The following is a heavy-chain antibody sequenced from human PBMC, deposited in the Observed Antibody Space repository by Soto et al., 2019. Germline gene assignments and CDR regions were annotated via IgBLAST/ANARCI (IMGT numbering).Heavy chain of an antibody. V-gene: IGHV3-23*01. Sequence: EVQLLESGGGVVQRGGSLRLSCAASGFTVNRHAMSWVRQAPGKGLEWVASISGSGDGTYYGDSVKGRFTISRDSSSSTLYLQMNNLRGEDTAVYFCTKSRRGILMVYGFGGMDVWGQGTTVTVSS. CDR2: ISGSGDGT. D-gene: IGHD2-8*01. J-gene: IGHJ6*02. CDR3: TKSRRGILMVYGFGGMDV. CDR1: GFTVNRHA.